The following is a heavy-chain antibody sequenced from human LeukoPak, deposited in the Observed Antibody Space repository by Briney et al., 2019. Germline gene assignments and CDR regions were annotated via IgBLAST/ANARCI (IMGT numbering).Heavy chain of an antibody. J-gene: IGHJ3*02. D-gene: IGHD1-1*01. V-gene: IGHV3-21*01. CDR1: GFTFSSYS. CDR2: ISSSSSYI. Sequence: GGYLRLSCAASGFTFSSYSMNWVRQAPGKGLEWVSSISSSSSYIYYADSVKGRFTISRDNAKNSLYLQMNSLRAEDTAVYYCARDPPRTTVCDAFDIWGQGTMVTVSS. CDR3: ARDPPRTTVCDAFDI.